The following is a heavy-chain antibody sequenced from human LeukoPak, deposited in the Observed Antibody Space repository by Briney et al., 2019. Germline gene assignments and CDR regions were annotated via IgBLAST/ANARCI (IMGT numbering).Heavy chain of an antibody. Sequence: GGSLRLSCAASGFTFSSYGMHWVRQAPGKGLEWVSSISSSSSYIYYADSVKGRFTISRDNAKNSLYLQMNSLRAEDTAVYYCARDRSGDYPDYWGQGTLVTVSS. V-gene: IGHV3-21*01. CDR2: ISSSSSYI. J-gene: IGHJ4*02. CDR3: ARDRSGDYPDY. CDR1: GFTFSSYG. D-gene: IGHD4-17*01.